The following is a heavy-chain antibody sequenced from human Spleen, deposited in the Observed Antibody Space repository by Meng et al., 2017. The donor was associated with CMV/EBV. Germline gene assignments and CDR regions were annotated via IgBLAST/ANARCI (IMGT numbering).Heavy chain of an antibody. CDR1: GYTFTAHY. V-gene: IGHV1-2*02. J-gene: IGHJ6*02. CDR2: IHPHRGDT. CDR3: ASLHSGGYCGSTSCYGMDV. D-gene: IGHD2-2*01. Sequence: ASVKVSCKASGYTFTAHYFHWVRQVPGQGLEWMGWIHPHRGDTNYAQQFQGRVTLTRDTSINTGYMELTRLRSDDTAVYYCASLHSGGYCGSTSCYGMDVWGQGTTVTVSS.